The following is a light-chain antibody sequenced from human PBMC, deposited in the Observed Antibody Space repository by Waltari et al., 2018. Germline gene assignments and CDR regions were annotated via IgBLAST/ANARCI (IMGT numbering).Light chain of an antibody. J-gene: IGKJ1*01. CDR3: QQYYRSRT. CDR1: QTPLHNSNDKNY. Sequence: DIVMTQSPDSLAVSLGERATINCKSSQTPLHNSNDKNYLAWYQQKPGQPPKLLIYWASTRESGVPDRFSGSGSGTDFTLTINNLQAEDVAVYYCQQYYRSRTFGQGTRVEVK. CDR2: WAS. V-gene: IGKV4-1*01.